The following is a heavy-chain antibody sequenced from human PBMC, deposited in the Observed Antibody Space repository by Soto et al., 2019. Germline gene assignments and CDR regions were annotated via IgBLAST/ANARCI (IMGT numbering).Heavy chain of an antibody. Sequence: QVQLVQSGAEVKKPGSSVKVSCKASGGTFSSYAISWVRQAPGQGLEWMGGIIPIFGTADYAQKFQGRVTNTADESTSTAYVELSSRRSEDTAVYYCAKNPENYYYGMDVWGQGTTVTVSS. V-gene: IGHV1-69*12. CDR2: IIPIFGTA. CDR3: AKNPENYYYGMDV. CDR1: GGTFSSYA. J-gene: IGHJ6*02.